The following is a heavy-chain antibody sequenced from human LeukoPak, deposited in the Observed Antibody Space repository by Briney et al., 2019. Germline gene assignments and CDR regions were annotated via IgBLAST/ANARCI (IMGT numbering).Heavy chain of an antibody. J-gene: IGHJ4*02. V-gene: IGHV3-53*01. CDR1: GFTVSTNY. CDR3: ARSYSDTGGYSPFDS. Sequence: GGSLRLSCAASGFTVSTNYMSWVRQAPGKGLECVSLIYSGASTYYADSVKGRFTISRDNSKNTLYLQMNSLRAEDTAVYYCARSYSDTGGYSPFDSWGQGTLVTVSS. D-gene: IGHD3-22*01. CDR2: IYSGAST.